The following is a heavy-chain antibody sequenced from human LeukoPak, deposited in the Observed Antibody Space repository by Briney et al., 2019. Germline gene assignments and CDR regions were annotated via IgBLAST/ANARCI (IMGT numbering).Heavy chain of an antibody. CDR2: IYYSGCT. D-gene: IGHD3-10*01. CDR3: AREYYGSGSYVIDY. CDR1: GGSISSYY. J-gene: IGHJ4*02. V-gene: IGHV4-59*01. Sequence: SETLSLTCTVSGGSISSYYWSWIRQPPGKGLEWIGYIYYSGCTNYNPSLKSRVTISADTSKNQFSLKLTSVTAADTAVYYCAREYYGSGSYVIDYWGQGTLVTVSP.